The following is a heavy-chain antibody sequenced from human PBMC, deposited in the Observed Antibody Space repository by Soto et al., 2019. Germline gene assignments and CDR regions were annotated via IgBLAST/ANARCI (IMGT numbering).Heavy chain of an antibody. D-gene: IGHD3-3*01. V-gene: IGHV3-30-3*01. CDR1: GFTFSSYA. CDR2: ISYDGSNK. J-gene: IGHJ6*02. Sequence: LRLSCAASGFTFSSYAMHWVRQAPGKGLEWVAVISYDGSNKYYADSVKGRFTISRDNSKNTLYLQMNSLRAEDTAVYYCARGYYDFWSGYWAHGMDVWGQGTTVTVSS. CDR3: ARGYYDFWSGYWAHGMDV.